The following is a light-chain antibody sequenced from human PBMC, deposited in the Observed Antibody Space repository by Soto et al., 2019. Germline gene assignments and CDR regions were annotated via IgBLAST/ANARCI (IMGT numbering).Light chain of an antibody. CDR2: DAS. Sequence: EIVLTQSPATLSLSPGERATLSCRASQSVGTFFAWYQQKPGQAPRLLIYDASNRATGIPARFSGSGSGTDFTLTISSLEPEDFAVYYCQQRNSWPQWTFGPGTKVEI. CDR3: QQRNSWPQWT. CDR1: QSVGTF. J-gene: IGKJ1*01. V-gene: IGKV3-11*01.